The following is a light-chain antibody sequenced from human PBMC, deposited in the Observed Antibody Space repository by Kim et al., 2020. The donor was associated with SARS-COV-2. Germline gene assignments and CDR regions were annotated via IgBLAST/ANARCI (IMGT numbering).Light chain of an antibody. V-gene: IGLV2-8*01. CDR1: SSDIATFDY. Sequence: GQADTISCTGSSSDIATFDYVSRYQQCPGKAPKLIIYDVTKRPSGVPDRFSGSKSPNTASLTVSGLQTEDEADYYCSSCAGGNNGVFGEGTQLTVL. CDR3: SSCAGGNNGV. J-gene: IGLJ2*01. CDR2: DVT.